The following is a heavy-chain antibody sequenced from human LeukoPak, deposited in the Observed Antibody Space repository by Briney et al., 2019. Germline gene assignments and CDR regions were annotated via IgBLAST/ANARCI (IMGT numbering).Heavy chain of an antibody. D-gene: IGHD3-16*01. CDR1: GLGFAGSA. J-gene: IGHJ5*02. CDR3: IRHIEYVAPGS. Sequence: GGSLRLSCAASGLGFAGSAVHWVRQTSGGGLEWIGCVRSRDKNYATIYGASARGRFTISRDDSRNTASLQMNSLNTEDTAVYYCIRHIEYVAPGSWGQGTLVTVSS. CDR2: VRSRDKNYAT. V-gene: IGHV3-73*01.